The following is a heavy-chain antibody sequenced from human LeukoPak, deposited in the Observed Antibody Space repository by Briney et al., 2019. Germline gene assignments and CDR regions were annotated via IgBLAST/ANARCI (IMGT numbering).Heavy chain of an antibody. V-gene: IGHV4-39*07. CDR3: ARAGWELLSASFDP. J-gene: IGHJ5*02. D-gene: IGHD1-26*01. CDR2: IYYGGSI. CDR1: GGSISRSSYY. Sequence: SETLSLTCAVSGGSISRSSYYWAWIRQSPGKGLEWVGTIYYGGSIYGDPSLKGRITISLDTSKNQFSLKLNSVTAADTAVYYCARAGWELLSASFDPWGQGTLVIVSS.